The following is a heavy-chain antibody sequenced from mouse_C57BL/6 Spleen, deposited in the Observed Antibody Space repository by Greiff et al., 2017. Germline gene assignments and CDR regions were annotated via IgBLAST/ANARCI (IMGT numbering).Heavy chain of an antibody. V-gene: IGHV14-3*01. CDR1: GFNIKNTY. Sequence: VQLQQSVAELVRPGASVKLSCTASGFNIKNTYMPWVKQRPEQGLEWIGRIDPANGNTKYAPKFQGKATITADTSSNTAYLQLSSLTSADAAIYYCAGSKYYSTSYYAMDYWGQGTSVSVSS. CDR3: AGSKYYSTSYYAMDY. J-gene: IGHJ4*01. D-gene: IGHD2-5*01. CDR2: IDPANGNT.